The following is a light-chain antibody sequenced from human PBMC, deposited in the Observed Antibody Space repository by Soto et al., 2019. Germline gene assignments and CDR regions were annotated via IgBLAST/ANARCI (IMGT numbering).Light chain of an antibody. CDR3: QSYDSSLSGLH. J-gene: IGLJ2*01. Sequence: QLVLTQPPSVSGAPGQRVTISCTGSSSNIGAGYDVHWYQQLPGTAPKLLIYGNSNRPSGVPDRFSGSKSGTSASLAITGLQAEDEADYYCQSYDSSLSGLHFGGGTKLTVL. V-gene: IGLV1-40*01. CDR1: SSNIGAGYD. CDR2: GNS.